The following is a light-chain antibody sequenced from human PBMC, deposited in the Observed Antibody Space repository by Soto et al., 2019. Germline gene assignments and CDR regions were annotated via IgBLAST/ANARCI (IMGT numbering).Light chain of an antibody. Sequence: EIVLTQSPGTLSLSPGERATLSCRASQSVRSNYLAWYQQKPGQAPRLLIYGASSRATGIPDRFSGSGSGTDFTLTISRLEPEDFAVYYCQHYGSSAYTLGQGTTLRSN. CDR3: QHYGSSAYT. J-gene: IGKJ2*01. CDR2: GAS. V-gene: IGKV3-20*01. CDR1: QSVRSNY.